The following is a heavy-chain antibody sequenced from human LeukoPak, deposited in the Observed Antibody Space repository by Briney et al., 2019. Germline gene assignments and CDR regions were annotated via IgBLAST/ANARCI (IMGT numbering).Heavy chain of an antibody. D-gene: IGHD2-2*01. CDR1: GFTFDDYA. CDR3: AKGSGIVVVPAALDY. J-gene: IGHJ4*02. Sequence: GGSLRLSCAASGFTFDDYAMHWVRHAPGKGLEWVSGISWSSGSIDYAHSVKGRFTISRDNAKNSLYLQMNSLRAEDMALYYCAKGSGIVVVPAALDYWGQGTLVTVSS. CDR2: ISWSSGSI. V-gene: IGHV3-9*03.